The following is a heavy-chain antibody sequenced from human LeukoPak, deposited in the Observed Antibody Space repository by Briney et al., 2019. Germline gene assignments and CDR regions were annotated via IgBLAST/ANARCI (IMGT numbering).Heavy chain of an antibody. CDR1: GFTVSNYD. J-gene: IGHJ4*02. CDR3: IRETCAGSTCYQLDS. V-gene: IGHV3-13*04. Sequence: GGSLRLSCAASGFTVSNYDMHWVRQAAGKGLEWVSVVTTAGDTYYSGSVKGRFTISRENAKNSVYLQMNSLRAGETAVYYCIRETCAGSTCYQLDSWGQGTLVTVSS. D-gene: IGHD2-15*01. CDR2: VTTAGDT.